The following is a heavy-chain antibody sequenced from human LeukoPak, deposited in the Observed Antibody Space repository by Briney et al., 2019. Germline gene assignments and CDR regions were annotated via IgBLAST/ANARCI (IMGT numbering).Heavy chain of an antibody. V-gene: IGHV3-21*01. Sequence: GGSLRLSCAASGFPFSTYNMNWVRQAPGKGLEWVSSISSTNSCIYYTDSVKGRFTISRDTAKNSLYLQMNSLRAEDTAVYYCARDASSVRVWGTYRLAHFDYWGQGTLVTVSS. D-gene: IGHD3-16*02. CDR2: ISSTNSCI. J-gene: IGHJ4*02. CDR3: ARDASSVRVWGTYRLAHFDY. CDR1: GFPFSTYN.